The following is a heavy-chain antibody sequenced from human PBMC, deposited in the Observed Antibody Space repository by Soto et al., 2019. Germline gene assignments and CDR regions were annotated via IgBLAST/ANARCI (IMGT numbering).Heavy chain of an antibody. CDR3: ARAQCVVSSCYYVAMVFDI. CDR1: GGSISSCGYF. CDR2: IYYSGST. D-gene: IGHD3-22*01. Sequence: SENLSLTCTVSGGSISSCGYFLSWIRQHPGKGLEWIGYIYYSGSTYYNPSLKSRVTISVDTSKNQFSLKLSSVTAADTAVYYCARAQCVVSSCYYVAMVFDICAKGQWAPAPQ. V-gene: IGHV4-31*03. J-gene: IGHJ3*02.